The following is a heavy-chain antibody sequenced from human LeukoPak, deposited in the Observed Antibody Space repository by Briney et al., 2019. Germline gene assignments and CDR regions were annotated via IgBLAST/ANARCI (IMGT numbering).Heavy chain of an antibody. CDR1: GGSVSSGSYY. J-gene: IGHJ4*02. CDR3: ASSRYYDFWSGYYPSGFFDY. D-gene: IGHD3-3*01. CDR2: IYYSGST. Sequence: KPSETLSLTCTVSGGSVSSGSYYWSWIRQPPGKGLEWIGYIYYSGSTNYNPSLKSRVTISVDTSKNQFSLKLSSVTAADTAVYYCASSRYYDFWSGYYPSGFFDYWGQGTLVTVSS. V-gene: IGHV4-61*01.